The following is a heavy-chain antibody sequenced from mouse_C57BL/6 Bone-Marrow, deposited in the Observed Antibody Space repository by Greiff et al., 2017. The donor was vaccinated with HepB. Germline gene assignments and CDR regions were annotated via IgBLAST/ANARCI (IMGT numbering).Heavy chain of an antibody. Sequence: VQLQQSGPGLVKPSQSLSLTCSVTGYSITSGYYWNWIRQFPGNKLEWMGYISYDGSNNYNPSLKNRISITRDTSKNQFFLKLNSVTTEDTATYYCARRGYGSSYGYWGQGTTLTVSS. CDR3: ARRGYGSSYGY. CDR1: GYSITSGYY. V-gene: IGHV3-6*01. CDR2: ISYDGSN. D-gene: IGHD1-1*01. J-gene: IGHJ2*01.